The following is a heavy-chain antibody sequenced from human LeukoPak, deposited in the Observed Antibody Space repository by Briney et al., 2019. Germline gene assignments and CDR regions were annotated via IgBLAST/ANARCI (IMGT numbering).Heavy chain of an antibody. J-gene: IGHJ6*03. CDR2: IWYDGSNK. V-gene: IGHV3-33*06. CDR1: GFTFSSYG. Sequence: GRSLRLSCAASGFTFSSYGMHWVRQAPGRGLEWVAVIWYDGSNKYYADSVKGRFTISRDNSKNTLYLQMNSLRAEDTAVYYCAKAGTGRNYYYMDVWGKGTTVTVSS. CDR3: AKAGTGRNYYYMDV. D-gene: IGHD1-14*01.